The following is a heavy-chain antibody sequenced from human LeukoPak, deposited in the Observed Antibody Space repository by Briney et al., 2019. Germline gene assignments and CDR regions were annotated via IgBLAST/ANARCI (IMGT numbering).Heavy chain of an antibody. Sequence: GGSLRLSCAASGFTFSSYAMSWVRQAPGKGLEWVSAISGSGGSTYYADSVKGRFTISRDNSKNTLYLQMNSLRAEDTAVYYCAKLFYDITGYSPYFDYWGLGTLVAVSS. J-gene: IGHJ4*02. CDR1: GFTFSSYA. CDR2: ISGSGGST. V-gene: IGHV3-23*01. D-gene: IGHD3-22*01. CDR3: AKLFYDITGYSPYFDY.